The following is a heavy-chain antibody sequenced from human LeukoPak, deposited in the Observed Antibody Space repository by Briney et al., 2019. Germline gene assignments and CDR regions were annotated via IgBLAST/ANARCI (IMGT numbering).Heavy chain of an antibody. Sequence: SETLSLTCTVSGGSISSSSYYWGWIRQPPGKGLEWIGSIYYSGSTYYNPSLKSRVTISVDTSKNQFSLKLSSVTAADTAVYYCASGGSSWYRRGFDPWGQGTLVTVSS. CDR2: IYYSGST. D-gene: IGHD6-13*01. CDR1: GGSISSSSYY. V-gene: IGHV4-39*01. CDR3: ASGGSSWYRRGFDP. J-gene: IGHJ5*02.